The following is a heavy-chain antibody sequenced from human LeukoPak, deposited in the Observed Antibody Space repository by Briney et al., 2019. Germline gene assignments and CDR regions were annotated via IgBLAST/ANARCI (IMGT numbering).Heavy chain of an antibody. D-gene: IGHD3-16*01. Sequence: GGSLRLSCTASGFTFSSYWMSWVRQAPGKGLEWVADIKQDGSGEYYVDSVKGRFSISRDNAKNSLYLQMNSLRAEDTALYHCARDDVEGSPWGQGTLVTVSS. J-gene: IGHJ5*02. CDR1: GFTFSSYW. CDR2: IKQDGSGE. V-gene: IGHV3-7*03. CDR3: ARDDVEGSP.